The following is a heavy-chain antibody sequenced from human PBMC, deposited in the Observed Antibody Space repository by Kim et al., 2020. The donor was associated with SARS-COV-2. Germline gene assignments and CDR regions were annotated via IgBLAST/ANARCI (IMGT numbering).Heavy chain of an antibody. V-gene: IGHV4-39*07. Sequence: SETLSLTCTVSGGSISSSSYYWGWIRQPPGKGLEWIGSIYYSGSTYYNPSLKSRVTISVDTSKNQFSLKLSSVTAADTAVYYCARDPRLVEEDSSGYYEGAFDIWGQGTMVTVSS. CDR1: GGSISSSSYY. D-gene: IGHD3-22*01. CDR3: ARDPRLVEEDSSGYYEGAFDI. CDR2: IYYSGST. J-gene: IGHJ3*02.